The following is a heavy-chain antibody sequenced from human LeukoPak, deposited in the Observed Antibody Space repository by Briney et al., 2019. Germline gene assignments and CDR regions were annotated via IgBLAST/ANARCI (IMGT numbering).Heavy chain of an antibody. CDR3: ARVNPGLRYFGY. CDR1: GGSISSTSHH. J-gene: IGHJ4*02. V-gene: IGHV4-39*01. D-gene: IGHD3-9*01. Sequence: SETLSLTCAVSGGSISSTSHHWGWIRQPPGKGLEWIATMYYNGYTYYNPSLKSRVTISVDTSKNQLSLKLSSATAADTAVYYCARVNPGLRYFGYWGQGTLVTVSS. CDR2: MYYNGYT.